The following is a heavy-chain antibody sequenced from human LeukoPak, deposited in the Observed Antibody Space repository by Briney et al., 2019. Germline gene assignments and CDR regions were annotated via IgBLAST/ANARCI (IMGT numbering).Heavy chain of an antibody. CDR2: INHSGST. Sequence: PSETLSLTCAVYGGSFSGYYWSWIRQPPGKGLEWIGEINHSGSTNYNPSLKSRATISVDTSKNQFSLKLSSVTAADTAVYYCARDPMNYAAPVWGQGTLVTVSS. D-gene: IGHD1-7*01. V-gene: IGHV4-34*01. J-gene: IGHJ4*02. CDR3: ARDPMNYAAPV. CDR1: GGSFSGYY.